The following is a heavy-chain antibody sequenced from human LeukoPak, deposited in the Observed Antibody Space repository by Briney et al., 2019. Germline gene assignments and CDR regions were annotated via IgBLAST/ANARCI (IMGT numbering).Heavy chain of an antibody. J-gene: IGHJ4*02. CDR3: ARAGGVKTAALDLDY. CDR1: GGSISSYY. CDR2: IYYSGSA. V-gene: IGHV4-59*01. D-gene: IGHD6-25*01. Sequence: TLSLTCTVSGGSISSYYWSWIRQPPGKGLEWIGYIYYSGSANHNPSLKSRVTISRDTSKNQFSLKLTSVTTADTAVYYCARAGGVKTAALDLDYWGQGTLVTVSS.